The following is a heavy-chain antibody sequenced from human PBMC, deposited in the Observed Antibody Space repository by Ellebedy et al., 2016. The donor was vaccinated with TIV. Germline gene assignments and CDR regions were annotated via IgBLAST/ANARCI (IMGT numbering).Heavy chain of an antibody. V-gene: IGHV3-66*04. Sequence: GESLKISCAASGFTVSSNYMSWVRQAPGKGLEWVSVIYSGGTTYYADSVRGRFTISRDSSKNTLYLQMNSLRAEDTAVYYCARPSVSTGYYQLDFWGQGALVTVSS. CDR2: IYSGGTT. CDR3: ARPSVSTGYYQLDF. D-gene: IGHD3-22*01. J-gene: IGHJ4*02. CDR1: GFTVSSNY.